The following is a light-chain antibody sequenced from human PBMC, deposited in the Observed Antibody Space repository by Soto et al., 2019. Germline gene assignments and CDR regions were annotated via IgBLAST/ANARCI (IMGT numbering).Light chain of an antibody. CDR2: DAS. Sequence: QSALTQPASVSGSPGKSITISCTGTSSDVDDYNFVSWYQQYPGKAPKLIIYDASNRPSGVSNRFSGSKSGNTASLTISGLQAEDEADYYCSSYKTIPYVFGSGTKVTVL. CDR3: SSYKTIPYV. CDR1: SSDVDDYNF. J-gene: IGLJ1*01. V-gene: IGLV2-14*01.